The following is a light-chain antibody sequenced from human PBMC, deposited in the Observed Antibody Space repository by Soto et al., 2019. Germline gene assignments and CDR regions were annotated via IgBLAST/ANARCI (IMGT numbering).Light chain of an antibody. J-gene: IGLJ2*01. Sequence: NFMLTQSHSVSEYPGKTVTISCTRSSGSIASNHVQWYQQRPGSAPTTVIYKNDQRPSGVPDRFSGSIDSSSNSASLTISGLKTEDEADYYCQSFDSNSVIFGGGTKLTVL. CDR1: SGSIASNH. CDR2: KND. CDR3: QSFDSNSVI. V-gene: IGLV6-57*04.